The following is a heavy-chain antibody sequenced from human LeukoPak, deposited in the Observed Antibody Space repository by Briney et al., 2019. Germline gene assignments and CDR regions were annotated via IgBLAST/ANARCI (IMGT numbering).Heavy chain of an antibody. CDR2: IKSKTDGGTT. V-gene: IGHV3-15*01. D-gene: IGHD6-19*01. J-gene: IGHJ4*02. Sequence: PGGSLRLSCAASGFTFSSYAMSWVRQAPGKGLEWVGRIKSKTDGGTTDYAAPVKGRFTISRDDSKNTLYLQMNSLKTEDTAVYYCTTERLYGSGWLDWGQGTLVTVSS. CDR1: GFTFSSYA. CDR3: TTERLYGSGWLD.